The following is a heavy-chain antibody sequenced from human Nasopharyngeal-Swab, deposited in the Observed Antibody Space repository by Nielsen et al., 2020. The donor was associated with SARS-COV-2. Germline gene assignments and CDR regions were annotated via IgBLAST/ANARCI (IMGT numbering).Heavy chain of an antibody. J-gene: IGHJ6*02. CDR1: GFTFRSYA. CDR2: ISGSDHTT. D-gene: IGHD5-12*01. CDR3: AKDRDSGDDSDDYYHYYGMDV. Sequence: GGSLRLSCAASGFTFRSYAISWVRQAPGKGLEWVSVISGSDHTTDYADSVKGRFTISRDNSKNTVNLQMNSLRVEDTAIYYCAKDRDSGDDSDDYYHYYGMDVWGQGTTVTVFS. V-gene: IGHV3-23*01.